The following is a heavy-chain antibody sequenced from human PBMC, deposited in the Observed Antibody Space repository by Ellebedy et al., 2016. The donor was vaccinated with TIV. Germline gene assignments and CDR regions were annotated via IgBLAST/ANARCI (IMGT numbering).Heavy chain of an antibody. CDR2: LHSGGTT. J-gene: IGHJ4*02. CDR3: ARAPTVTSVFDC. Sequence: GGSLRLSXAASGFTISNNYMSWVRQAPGKRLEWVAILHSGGTTFYADSVKGRFTISRDSSKNTLYLQMNSLRVEDTAVYYCARAPTVTSVFDCWGQGTLVTVSS. V-gene: IGHV3-53*01. D-gene: IGHD4-17*01. CDR1: GFTISNNY.